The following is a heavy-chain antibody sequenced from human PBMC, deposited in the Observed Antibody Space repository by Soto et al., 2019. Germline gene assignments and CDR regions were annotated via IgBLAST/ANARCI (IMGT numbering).Heavy chain of an antibody. Sequence: ASVKISCKASGGTFSSYAISWVRQAPGQGLEWMGGSIPIFGTANYAQKFQGRVTITADESTSTAYMELSSLRSEDTAVYYCARDRMGKGYYDSSGYYRRDAFDIWGEGTMVTVSS. V-gene: IGHV1-69*13. CDR3: ARDRMGKGYYDSSGYYRRDAFDI. D-gene: IGHD3-22*01. J-gene: IGHJ3*02. CDR2: SIPIFGTA. CDR1: GGTFSSYA.